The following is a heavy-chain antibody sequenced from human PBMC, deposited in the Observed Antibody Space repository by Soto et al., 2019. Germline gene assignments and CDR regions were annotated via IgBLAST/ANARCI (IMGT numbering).Heavy chain of an antibody. Sequence: EVQLVESGGGLVKPGGSQRLSCAASGFTFSSYSMNWVRQAPGKGLEWVSSISSSSSYIYYADSVKGRFTISRDNAKNSLYLQMNSLRAEDTAVYYCARDFMGYGDSSFDYWGQGTLVTVSS. J-gene: IGHJ4*02. V-gene: IGHV3-21*01. CDR2: ISSSSSYI. CDR3: ARDFMGYGDSSFDY. CDR1: GFTFSSYS. D-gene: IGHD4-17*01.